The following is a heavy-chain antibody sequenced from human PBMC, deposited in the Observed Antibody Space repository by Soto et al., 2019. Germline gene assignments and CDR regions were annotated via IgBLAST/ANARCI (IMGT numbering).Heavy chain of an antibody. Sequence: ASVKVSCKVSGYTLTELCIHWVRQSPGKGLKWMGGVDPEDGELTYAQKFQGRVTMTEDTSADIAYMELRSLRSDDTAVYYCARVGHFWSGYPSPYGMDVWGQGTTVTVSS. CDR2: VDPEDGEL. CDR1: GYTLTELC. V-gene: IGHV1-24*01. CDR3: ARVGHFWSGYPSPYGMDV. J-gene: IGHJ6*02. D-gene: IGHD3-3*02.